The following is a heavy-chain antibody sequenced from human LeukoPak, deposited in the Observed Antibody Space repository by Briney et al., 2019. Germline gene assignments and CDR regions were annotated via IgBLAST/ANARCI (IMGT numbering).Heavy chain of an antibody. Sequence: GGSLRLSCAASGFTFSSYGMHWVRQAPGKGLEWVSVISYDGRNKYYVDSVKGRFTISRDNSKNTLYLQMNSLRAEDTAVYYCANEYSKGDIWGQGTMVTVSS. CDR1: GFTFSSYG. V-gene: IGHV3-30*18. J-gene: IGHJ3*02. CDR2: ISYDGRNK. CDR3: ANEYSKGDI. D-gene: IGHD1-26*01.